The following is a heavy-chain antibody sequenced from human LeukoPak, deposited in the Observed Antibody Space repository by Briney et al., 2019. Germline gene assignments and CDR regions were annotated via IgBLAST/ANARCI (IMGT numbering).Heavy chain of an antibody. CDR3: ARDQDTATAWGAFDI. Sequence: PSETLSLTCTVSGGSISSYYWSWIRQPPGKGLERIRYIYYSGSTNYNPSLKSHVTISVDTSNNQFSLRLSSVTAADTAVYYCARDQDTATAWGAFDIWGQGTMVTVSS. D-gene: IGHD5-18*01. V-gene: IGHV4-59*01. J-gene: IGHJ3*02. CDR1: GGSISSYY. CDR2: IYYSGST.